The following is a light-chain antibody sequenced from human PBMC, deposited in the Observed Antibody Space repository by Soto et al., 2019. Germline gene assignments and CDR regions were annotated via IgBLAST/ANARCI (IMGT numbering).Light chain of an antibody. CDR2: AAS. J-gene: IGKJ1*01. CDR1: QSVSSE. V-gene: IGKV3-15*01. Sequence: MTQAPATLSVSPGERAALSSRASQSVSSELSWYQQKPGQAPRLLIYAASTRPSGIPARFSGSGSGTDFTLTISSLQSEDFAIYYCQQYINSPRTFGQGTKVDIK. CDR3: QQYINSPRT.